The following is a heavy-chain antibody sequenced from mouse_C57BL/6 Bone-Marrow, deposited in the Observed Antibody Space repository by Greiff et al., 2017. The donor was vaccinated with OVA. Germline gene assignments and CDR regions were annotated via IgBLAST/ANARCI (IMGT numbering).Heavy chain of an antibody. J-gene: IGHJ4*01. CDR3: ARSPSYDYDQYYYAMDY. V-gene: IGHV3-8*01. D-gene: IGHD2-4*01. CDR1: GYSITSAY. Sequence: EVKLVESGPGLAKPSQTLSLTCSVTGYSITSAYWNWIRKFPGNKLEYMGYISYSGSTYYNPSLKSRISITRDTSKNQYYLQLNSVTTEDTATYYCARSPSYDYDQYYYAMDYWGQGTSVTVSS. CDR2: ISYSGST.